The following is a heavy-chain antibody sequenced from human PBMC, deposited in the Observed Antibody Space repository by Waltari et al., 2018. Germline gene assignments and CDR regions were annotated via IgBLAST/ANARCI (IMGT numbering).Heavy chain of an antibody. CDR1: GGSFSGYS. D-gene: IGHD2-8*02. CDR3: VRLEDCSGPGGNCYSGDSFALDV. Sequence: QVQLQQWGAGLLQPSETLSPTCALYGGSFSGYSWGWNRQSPGKGLEWIGEINHAGNRNYNPSLRSRVTMLVDTSRSQFSLKLSSMTAADTALYYCVRLEDCSGPGGNCYSGDSFALDVWGQGTTVTVS. J-gene: IGHJ6*02. CDR2: INHAGNR. V-gene: IGHV4-34*02.